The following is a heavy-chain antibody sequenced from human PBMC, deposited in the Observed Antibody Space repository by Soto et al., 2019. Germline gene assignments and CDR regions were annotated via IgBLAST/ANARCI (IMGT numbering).Heavy chain of an antibody. V-gene: IGHV1-69*18. CDR3: ARGRGYSGDDHYYYFDMDV. Sequence: QVQLEQSGAEVRKPGSSVKVSCKASGGTFNNYPITWVRQAPGHGLEWMGSSIPIYGTANYAQMFQGRVTITVYESTSTAYMERRSLTSEDTAVYYCARGRGYSGDDHYYYFDMDVWGQGTTVTVSS. D-gene: IGHD5-12*01. J-gene: IGHJ6*02. CDR2: SIPIYGTA. CDR1: GGTFNNYP.